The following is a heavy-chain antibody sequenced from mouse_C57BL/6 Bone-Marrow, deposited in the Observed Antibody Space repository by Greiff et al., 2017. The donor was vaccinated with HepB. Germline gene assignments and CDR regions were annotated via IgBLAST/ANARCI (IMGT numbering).Heavy chain of an antibody. CDR3: APYYYGSSNYFDY. J-gene: IGHJ2*01. D-gene: IGHD1-1*01. Sequence: QVQLQQSGAELVKPGASVKLSCKASGYTFTSYWMHWVKQRPGQGLEWIGMIHPNSGSTNYNEKFKSKATLTVDKSSSTAYMQLSSLTSEDSAVYYCAPYYYGSSNYFDYWGQGTTLTVSS. V-gene: IGHV1-64*01. CDR1: GYTFTSYW. CDR2: IHPNSGST.